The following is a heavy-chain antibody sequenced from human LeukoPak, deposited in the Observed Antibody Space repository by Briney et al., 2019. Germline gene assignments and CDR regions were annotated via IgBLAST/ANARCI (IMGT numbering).Heavy chain of an antibody. D-gene: IGHD2-21*02. V-gene: IGHV1-46*01. CDR2: INPSGGST. J-gene: IGHJ4*02. CDR3: ARDATSYCGGDCYSIY. CDR1: GYTFTSYY. Sequence: GASVKVSCKASGYTFTSYYMHWVRQAPGQGLEWMGIINPSGGSTSYAQKFQGRVTMTRDTSTSTVYMELSSLGSEDTAVYYCARDATSYCGGDCYSIYWGQGTLVTVSS.